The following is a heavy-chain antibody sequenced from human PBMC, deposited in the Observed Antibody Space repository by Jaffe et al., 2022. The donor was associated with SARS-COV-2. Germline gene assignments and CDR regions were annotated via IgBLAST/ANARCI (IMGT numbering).Heavy chain of an antibody. D-gene: IGHD1-20*01. CDR3: ARGVIRPGITGTTGLEAFDI. Sequence: QVQLQQWGAGLLKPSETLSLTCAVYGGSFSGYYWSWIRQPPGKGLEWIGEINHSGSTNYNPSLKSRVTISVDTSKNQFSLKLSSVTAADTAVYYCARGVIRPGITGTTGLEAFDIWGQGTMVTVSS. J-gene: IGHJ3*02. CDR2: INHSGST. V-gene: IGHV4-34*01. CDR1: GGSFSGYY.